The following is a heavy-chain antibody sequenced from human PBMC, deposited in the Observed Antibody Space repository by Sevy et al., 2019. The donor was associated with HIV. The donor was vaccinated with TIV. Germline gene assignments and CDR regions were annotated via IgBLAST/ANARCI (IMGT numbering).Heavy chain of an antibody. CDR2: TYYSGST. Sequence: SETLSLTCTVSGGSISSRSYHWGWIRQPPGKGLEWIGTTYYSGSTHYNPSFKSRVTISVATSKNQFSLKLSSVTAADTAVYHCARQKSSSWTYFDSWGQGTLVTVSS. CDR3: ARQKSSSWTYFDS. J-gene: IGHJ4*02. D-gene: IGHD6-13*01. V-gene: IGHV4-39*01. CDR1: GGSISSRSYH.